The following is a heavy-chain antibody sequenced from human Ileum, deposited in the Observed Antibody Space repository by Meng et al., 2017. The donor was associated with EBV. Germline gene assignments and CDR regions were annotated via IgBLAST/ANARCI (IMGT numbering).Heavy chain of an antibody. V-gene: IGHV1-18*01. D-gene: IGHD1-26*01. CDR2: LGAHDGDT. Sequence: QVQVGQSGAEMKRPGASVKVSCTASHYTFTGYGVSWFRQAPGQGLEWMAWLGAHDGDTSHAPRFQGRVTVTADTSTSTAYMELRSLRSDDTAVYYCAREADGATFDYWGQGTLVTVAS. J-gene: IGHJ4*02. CDR1: HYTFTGYG. CDR3: AREADGATFDY.